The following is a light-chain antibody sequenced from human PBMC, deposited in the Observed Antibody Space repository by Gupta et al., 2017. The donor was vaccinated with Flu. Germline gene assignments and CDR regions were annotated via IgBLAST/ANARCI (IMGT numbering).Light chain of an antibody. J-gene: IGLJ2*01. CDR1: SSNIGAGYD. CDR2: GNS. V-gene: IGLV1-40*01. Sequence: QSVLTQPPSVSGAPGQRVTISCTGRSSNIGAGYDVHWYQQRPGTAPKLLIYGNSNRPSGVPDRFSGSKSGTSASLAITGLQAEDEADYYCQSYDSSLSGPVVFGGGTKLTVL. CDR3: QSYDSSLSGPVV.